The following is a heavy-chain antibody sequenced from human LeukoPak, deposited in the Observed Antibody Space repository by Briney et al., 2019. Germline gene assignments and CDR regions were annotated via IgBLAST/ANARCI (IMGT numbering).Heavy chain of an antibody. D-gene: IGHD5-24*01. Sequence: YPGGSLRLSCAASGFTFSSYSMNWVRQAPGKELEWVSSISSSSSYIYYADSVKGRFTISRDNAKNSLYLQMNSLRAEDTAVYYCARRMATTPNWFDPWGQGTLVTVSS. J-gene: IGHJ5*02. CDR2: ISSSSSYI. CDR1: GFTFSSYS. V-gene: IGHV3-21*01. CDR3: ARRMATTPNWFDP.